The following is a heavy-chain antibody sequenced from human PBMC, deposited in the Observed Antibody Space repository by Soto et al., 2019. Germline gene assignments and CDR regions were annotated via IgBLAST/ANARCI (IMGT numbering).Heavy chain of an antibody. V-gene: IGHV4-59*01. CDR1: GGSISSYY. CDR3: ARERAFSSNDAFDI. J-gene: IGHJ3*02. CDR2: IYYSGST. D-gene: IGHD6-6*01. Sequence: SETLSLTCTVSGGSISSYYWSWIRQPPGKGLEWIGYIYYSGSTNYNPSLKSRVTISVDTSKNQFSLKLSSVTAADTAVYYCARERAFSSNDAFDIWGQGTMVTVSS.